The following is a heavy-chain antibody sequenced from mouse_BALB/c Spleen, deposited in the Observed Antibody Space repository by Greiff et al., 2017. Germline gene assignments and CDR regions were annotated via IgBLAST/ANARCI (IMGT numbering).Heavy chain of an antibody. CDR1: GFSLTSYG. V-gene: IGHV2-9*02. CDR2: IWAGGST. CDR3: ARARYGNYFDY. J-gene: IGHJ2*01. D-gene: IGHD2-10*02. Sequence: VKVVESGPGLVAPSQSLSITCTVSGFSLTSYGVHWVRQPPGKGLEWLGVIWAGGSTNYNSALMSRLSISKDNSKSQVFLKMNSLQTDDTAMYYCARARYGNYFDYWGQGTTLTVSS.